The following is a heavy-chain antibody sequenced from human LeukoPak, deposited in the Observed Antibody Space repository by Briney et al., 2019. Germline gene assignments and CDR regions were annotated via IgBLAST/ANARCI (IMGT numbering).Heavy chain of an antibody. CDR3: AREVYDTGYFDY. D-gene: IGHD3-3*01. V-gene: IGHV1-3*04. CDR2: INTGNGNT. Sequence: ASVKVSCKASGYTFTSYAMHWVRQAPGQRLEWVGWINTGNGNTRYSQKFQGRVTITRDTSASTAYMELSSLRSEDTAVYYCAREVYDTGYFDYWGQGTLVTVSS. J-gene: IGHJ4*02. CDR1: GYTFTSYA.